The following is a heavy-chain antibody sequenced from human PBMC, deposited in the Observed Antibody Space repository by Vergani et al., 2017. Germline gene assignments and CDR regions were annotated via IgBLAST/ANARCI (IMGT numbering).Heavy chain of an antibody. CDR3: ARDTYYYGSGSPFGGY. J-gene: IGHJ4*02. CDR1: GYTLTELS. V-gene: IGHV1-24*01. CDR2: FDPEDGET. D-gene: IGHD3-10*01. Sequence: QVQLVQSGAEVKKPGASVKVSCKVSGYTLTELSMHWVRQAPGKGLEWMGGFDPEDGETIYAQKFQGRVTMTEDTSTSTAYMELRSLRSDDTAVYYGARDTYYYGSGSPFGGYWGQGTLVTVSS.